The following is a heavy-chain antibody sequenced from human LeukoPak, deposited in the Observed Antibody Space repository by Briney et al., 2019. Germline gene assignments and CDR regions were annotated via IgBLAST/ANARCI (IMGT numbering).Heavy chain of an antibody. V-gene: IGHV4-4*02. CDR2: IYHSGSA. CDR1: GGSISSNNW. Sequence: PSGTLSLTCGVSGGSISSNNWWSWVRQPPGQGLEWIGEIYHSGSANYNPSLKSRVTISVDKSKNQLSLKLISVTAADTAVYYCARGRRDGYMLLWEDYWGQGTLVTVSS. J-gene: IGHJ4*02. CDR3: ARGRRDGYMLLWEDY. D-gene: IGHD5-24*01.